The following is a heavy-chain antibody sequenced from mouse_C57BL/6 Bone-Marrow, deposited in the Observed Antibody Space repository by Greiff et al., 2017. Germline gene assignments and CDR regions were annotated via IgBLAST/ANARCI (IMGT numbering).Heavy chain of an antibody. CDR3: ARIITTEGFAY. V-gene: IGHV1-50*01. Sequence: LQESGAELVKPGASVKLSCKASGYTFTSYWMQWVKQRPGQGLEWIGEIDPSDSYTNYNQKFKGKATLTVDTSSSTAYMQLSSLTSEDSAVYYCARIITTEGFAYWGQGTLVTVSA. CDR2: IDPSDSYT. J-gene: IGHJ3*01. CDR1: GYTFTSYW. D-gene: IGHD1-1*01.